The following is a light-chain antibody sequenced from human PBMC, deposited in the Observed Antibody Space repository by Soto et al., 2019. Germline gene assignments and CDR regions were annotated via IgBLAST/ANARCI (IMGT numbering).Light chain of an antibody. CDR2: AAS. J-gene: IGKJ1*01. Sequence: TQMTQSPLSLSASVGEKIIITCRASRDVGSDVSWYQQKPGQAHKLVIYAASNLYTGVQSRFSGRRSGTEFTLTIRSLQPEDFASYYCLQDYGDSWTFGQGTKVDIK. CDR1: RDVGSD. CDR3: LQDYGDSWT. V-gene: IGKV1-6*01.